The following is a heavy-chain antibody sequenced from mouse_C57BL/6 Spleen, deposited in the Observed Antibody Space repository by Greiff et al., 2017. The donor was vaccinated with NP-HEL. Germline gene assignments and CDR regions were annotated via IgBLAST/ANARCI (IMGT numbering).Heavy chain of an antibody. Sequence: EVNLVESGGGLVKPGGGRKGGGGVSGFAFSSYSMSWVRQTPEKRLEWVATISDGGSYTFYPDNVKGRFTISRDNAKNNLYLQMSHLKSEDTAMYYCARDRWDVRYFDVWGTGTTVTVSS. CDR3: ARDRWDVRYFDV. V-gene: IGHV5-4*01. CDR2: ISDGGSYT. D-gene: IGHD4-1*01. CDR1: GFAFSSYS. J-gene: IGHJ1*03.